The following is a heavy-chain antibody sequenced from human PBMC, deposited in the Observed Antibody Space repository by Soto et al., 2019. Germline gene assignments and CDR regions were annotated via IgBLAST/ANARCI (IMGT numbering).Heavy chain of an antibody. V-gene: IGHV3-30*03. J-gene: IGHJ3*02. D-gene: IGHD3-3*01. CDR2: ISYDGSNK. Sequence: GGSLRLSCAASGFTFSSYGMHWVRQAPGKGLEWVAVISYDGSNKYYADSVKGRFTISRDNSKNTLYLQMNSLRTEDTAVYYCTRFSLPHPYYDFWSGYRAPYDAFDIWGQGTMVTVSS. CDR1: GFTFSSYG. CDR3: TRFSLPHPYYDFWSGYRAPYDAFDI.